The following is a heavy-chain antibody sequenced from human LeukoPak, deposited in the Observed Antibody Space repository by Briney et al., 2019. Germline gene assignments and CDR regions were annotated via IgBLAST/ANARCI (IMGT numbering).Heavy chain of an antibody. CDR2: IYTSGST. V-gene: IGHV4-59*10. J-gene: IGHJ6*03. Sequence: NPSETLSLTCAVYGGSFSGYYWSWIRQPAGKGLEWIGRIYTSGSTNYNPSLKSRVTMSVDTSKNQFSLKLSSVTAEDTAVYYCARSKRVATLAYYYYYMDVWGKGTTVTVSS. CDR1: GGSFSGYY. CDR3: ARSKRVATLAYYYYYMDV. D-gene: IGHD5-12*01.